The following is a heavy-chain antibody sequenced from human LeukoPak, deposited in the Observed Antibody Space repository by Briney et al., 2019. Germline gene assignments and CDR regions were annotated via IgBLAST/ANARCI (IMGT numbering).Heavy chain of an antibody. D-gene: IGHD6-19*01. CDR1: GFTFSSYA. Sequence: GGSLRLSCAASGFTFSSYAMSWVRQAPGKGLEWVSAISGSGGSTYYADSVKGRLTISRDNSKNTLYLQMNSLRAEDTAVYYCARGWGAVAGVYGFDYWGQGTLVTVSS. J-gene: IGHJ4*02. CDR3: ARGWGAVAGVYGFDY. V-gene: IGHV3-23*01. CDR2: ISGSGGST.